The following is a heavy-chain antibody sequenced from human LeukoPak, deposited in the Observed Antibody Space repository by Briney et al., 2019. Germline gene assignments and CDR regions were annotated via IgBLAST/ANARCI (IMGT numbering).Heavy chain of an antibody. D-gene: IGHD1-26*01. CDR2: IRYDGSNK. CDR1: GFTFSSYG. V-gene: IGHV3-30*02. CDR3: AKDRSGSYYDAFDI. J-gene: IGHJ3*02. Sequence: QSGGSLRLSCAASGFTFSSYGMHWVRQAPGKGLEWVAFIRYDGSNKYYADSVKGRFTISRGNSKNTLYLQMNSLRAEDTAVYYCAKDRSGSYYDAFDIWGQGTMVTVSS.